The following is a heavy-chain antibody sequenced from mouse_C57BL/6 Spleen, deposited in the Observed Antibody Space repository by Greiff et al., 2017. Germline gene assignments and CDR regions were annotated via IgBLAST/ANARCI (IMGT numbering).Heavy chain of an antibody. CDR3: ARSEGSAGYGAWFAY. Sequence: QVQLQQPGAELVRPGSSVKLSCKASGYTFTSYWMHWVKQRPIQGLEWIGNIDPSDSETHYNQKFKDKATLTVDKSSSTDYMQLSSLTSGDSAVYDCARSEGSAGYGAWFAYWGQGTLVTVSA. J-gene: IGHJ3*01. D-gene: IGHD3-2*02. CDR1: GYTFTSYW. CDR2: IDPSDSET. V-gene: IGHV1-52*01.